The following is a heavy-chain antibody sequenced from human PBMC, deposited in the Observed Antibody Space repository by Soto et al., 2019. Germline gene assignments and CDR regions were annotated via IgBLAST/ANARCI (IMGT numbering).Heavy chain of an antibody. CDR3: ASLLGRDFWSGYSELNYFDY. V-gene: IGHV4-34*01. CDR1: GGSFSGYY. J-gene: IGHJ4*02. D-gene: IGHD3-3*01. Sequence: SETLSLTCAVYGGSFSGYYWSWIRQPPGKGLEWIGEINYSGSTNYNPSLKSRVTISVDTSKNQFFLKLSSVTASDTVVYYCASLLGRDFWSGYSELNYFDYWGQGTLVTVSS. CDR2: INYSGST.